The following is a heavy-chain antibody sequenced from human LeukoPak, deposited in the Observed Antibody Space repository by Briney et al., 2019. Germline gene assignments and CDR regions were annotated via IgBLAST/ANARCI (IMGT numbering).Heavy chain of an antibody. J-gene: IGHJ6*03. CDR2: IKSDTTTT. CDR3: ARDPLPYMVGGFYYYYYYMDV. Sequence: PGGSLRLSCIASGFTFSSYAFIWVRQAPGKGLECVSSIKSDTTTTYYVDSVKGRFTTSRDNSKNTLYLQMNSLRAEDTAVYYCARDPLPYMVGGFYYYYYYMDVWGKGTTVTVSS. V-gene: IGHV3-23*03. CDR1: GFTFSSYA. D-gene: IGHD3-10*02.